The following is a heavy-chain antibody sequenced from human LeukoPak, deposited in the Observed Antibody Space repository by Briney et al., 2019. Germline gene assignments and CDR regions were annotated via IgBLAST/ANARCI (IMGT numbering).Heavy chain of an antibody. D-gene: IGHD3-22*01. CDR3: AQSYDSGGYPLGDS. CDR1: GFTFSSYA. Sequence: GGSLRLSCAASGFTFSSYAMAWVRQAPGKGLEWVSHIGAGASNKYYADSVKGRFTISRDYSRKTVYLQMNSLRAEDTAVYYCAQSYDSGGYPLGDSWGQGTLVTVSS. CDR2: IGAGASNK. V-gene: IGHV3-23*01. J-gene: IGHJ4*02.